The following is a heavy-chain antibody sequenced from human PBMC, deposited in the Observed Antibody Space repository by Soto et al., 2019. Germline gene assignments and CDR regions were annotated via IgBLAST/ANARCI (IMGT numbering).Heavy chain of an antibody. J-gene: IGHJ4*02. CDR1: GDSMKSADYY. V-gene: IGHV4-30-4*08. Sequence: QLHLQESGPGLVKPSQTLSLTCTVSGDSMKSADYYWSWIRQPPGKGLEWLGYIYYNGATYYTPSLDXGXTXSXXTSKNQFSLKLRSVTAADTAVYFCARDGGRGYYGSGTYFDFWGQGTLVTVSS. D-gene: IGHD3-10*01. CDR3: ARDGGRGYYGSGTYFDF. CDR2: IYYNGAT.